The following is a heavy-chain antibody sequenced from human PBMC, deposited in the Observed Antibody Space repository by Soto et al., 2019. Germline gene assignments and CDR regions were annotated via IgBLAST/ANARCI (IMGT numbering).Heavy chain of an antibody. CDR3: AKGVWGVTDYYYYYMDV. V-gene: IGHV3-23*01. CDR1: GFTFSSYA. CDR2: ISGSGGST. J-gene: IGHJ6*03. Sequence: GGSLRLSCAASGFTFSSYAMSWVRQAPGKGLEWVSAISGSGGSTYYADSVKGRFTISRDNSKNTLYLQMNSLRAEDTAVYYCAKGVWGVTDYYYYYMDVWGKGTTVTVSS. D-gene: IGHD3-10*01.